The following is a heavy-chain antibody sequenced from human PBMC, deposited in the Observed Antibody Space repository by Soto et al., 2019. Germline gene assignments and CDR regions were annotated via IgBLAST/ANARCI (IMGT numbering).Heavy chain of an antibody. V-gene: IGHV4-59*01. J-gene: IGHJ6*03. CDR1: GRSISSYY. CDR2: IYYSGST. Sequence: PSEMLSLTCTVSGRSISSYYWSWIRQPPGKGLEWIGYIYYSGSTNYNPSLKSRVTISVDTSKNQFSLKLSSVTAADTAVYYCARVXVVRGVMYYYYYMDVWGKGTTVTVSS. D-gene: IGHD3-10*01. CDR3: ARVXVVRGVMYYYYYMDV.